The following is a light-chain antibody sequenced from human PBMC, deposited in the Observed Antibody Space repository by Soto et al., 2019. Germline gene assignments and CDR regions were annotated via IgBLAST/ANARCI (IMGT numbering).Light chain of an antibody. J-gene: IGLJ1*01. CDR3: CSFAGSFSDV. V-gene: IGLV2-11*01. Sequence: QAVVTQPRSVSGSPGQSVTISCTGTSSDVGRYDYVSWYQQHPGKAPKLIIYDVTERPAGVPDRFSGSKSGNTASLTISGLQAEDEADYSCCSFAGSFSDVFGGGTKLTVL. CDR2: DVT. CDR1: SSDVGRYDY.